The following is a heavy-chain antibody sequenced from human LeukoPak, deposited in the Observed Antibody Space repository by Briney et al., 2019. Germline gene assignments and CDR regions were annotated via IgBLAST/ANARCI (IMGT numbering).Heavy chain of an antibody. V-gene: IGHV4-39*02. CDR1: GGSITSSDYY. D-gene: IGHD3-3*01. CDR3: AREERVTHDFWSGLIDY. CDR2: IYYSGST. Sequence: SETLSLTCTVSGGSITSSDYYWGWIRQPPGKGLEWIGSIYYSGSTYYNPSLKSRVTISVDTSKNQFSLKLSSVTAADTAVYYCAREERVTHDFWSGLIDYWGQGTLVTVSS. J-gene: IGHJ4*02.